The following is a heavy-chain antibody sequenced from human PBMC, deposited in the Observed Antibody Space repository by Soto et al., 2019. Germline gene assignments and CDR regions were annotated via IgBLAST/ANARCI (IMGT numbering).Heavy chain of an antibody. CDR2: VYYSGST. D-gene: IGHD3-10*01. J-gene: IGHJ6*02. CDR1: GGSIIRSDTYY. Sequence: QLQLQESGPRLVKPSETLSLTCTVSGGSIIRSDTYYWGWIRQPPGKGLEWIGSVYYSGSTNYNPALKSRVTISVDKSKNQFSLKLSSVTAADTAVYYCARKLWFGELSSGGPGMDVWGQGTTVTVSS. CDR3: ARKLWFGELSSGGPGMDV. V-gene: IGHV4-39*07.